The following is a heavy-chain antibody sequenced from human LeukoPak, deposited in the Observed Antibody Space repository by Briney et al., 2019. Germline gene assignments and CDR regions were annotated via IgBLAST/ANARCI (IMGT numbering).Heavy chain of an antibody. J-gene: IGHJ6*03. CDR1: GFTFSNYE. Sequence: GGSLRLSCAASGFTFSNYEMHWVRQAPGKGLEWVSYISSSGSDIYYADSVKGRFTISRDNAKNSLYLQMNSLRAEDTAVYYCAKDDWELQYYYYYYMDVWGKGTTVTVSS. D-gene: IGHD1-26*01. CDR3: AKDDWELQYYYYYYMDV. V-gene: IGHV3-48*03. CDR2: ISSSGSDI.